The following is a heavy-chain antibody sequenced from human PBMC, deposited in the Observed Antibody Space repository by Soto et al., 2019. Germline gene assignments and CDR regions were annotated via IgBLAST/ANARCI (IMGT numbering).Heavy chain of an antibody. V-gene: IGHV3-53*01. CDR3: ARALSVAGTYYYYYGMDV. CDR1: GFTVSSNY. D-gene: IGHD6-19*01. CDR2: IYSGGST. Sequence: EVQLVESGGGLIQPGGSLRLSCAASGFTVSSNYMSWVRQAPGKGLEWVSVIYSGGSTYYADSVKGRFTISRDNSKNTLYLQMNSLRVEDTAVYYCARALSVAGTYYYYYGMDVWGQGTTVTVSS. J-gene: IGHJ6*02.